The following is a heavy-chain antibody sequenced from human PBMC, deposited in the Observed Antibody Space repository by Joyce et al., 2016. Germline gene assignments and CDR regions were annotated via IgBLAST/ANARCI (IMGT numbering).Heavy chain of an antibody. Sequence: QVQLVQSGAEVKKPGASVKVSCKASGYTFTNFDINWVRQAPGQGLEWLGWMTPNSGNTGYAQNFQGRVTMTRDTSISTAYMELSSLRSEDTAVYFCARNKYGTGDFDFWGQGTPVTVSS. J-gene: IGHJ4*02. V-gene: IGHV1-8*01. CDR3: ARNKYGTGDFDF. D-gene: IGHD7-27*01. CDR2: MTPNSGNT. CDR1: GYTFTNFD.